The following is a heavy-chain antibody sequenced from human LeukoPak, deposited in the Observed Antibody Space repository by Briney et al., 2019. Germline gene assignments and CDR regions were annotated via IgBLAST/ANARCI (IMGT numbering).Heavy chain of an antibody. CDR3: ASLDIVVVPAAIGWFDP. V-gene: IGHV4-38-2*01. CDR1: GYSISSGYY. Sequence: TPSETPSLTCAVSGYSISSGYYWGWIRQPPGKGLEWIGSIYHSGSTYYNPSLKSRVTISVDTSKNQFSLKLSSVTAADTAVYYCASLDIVVVPAAIGWFDPWGQGTLVTVSS. CDR2: IYHSGST. D-gene: IGHD2-2*01. J-gene: IGHJ5*02.